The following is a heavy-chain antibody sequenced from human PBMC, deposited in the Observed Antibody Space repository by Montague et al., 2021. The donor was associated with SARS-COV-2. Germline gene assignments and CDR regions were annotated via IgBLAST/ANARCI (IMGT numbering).Heavy chain of an antibody. CDR2: INHSGYS. CDR1: GASSSNYY. Sequence: SETLSLTRAVYGASSSNYYWGWIRQYRGKGLEWVGEINHSGYSDYNPSLESRLTISLDSSKKQFSLKMTSVTAADTAIYYCASAPRYSFGFLAYWGQGTLVSVSS. D-gene: IGHD5-12*01. J-gene: IGHJ4*02. V-gene: IGHV4-34*01. CDR3: ASAPRYSFGFLAY.